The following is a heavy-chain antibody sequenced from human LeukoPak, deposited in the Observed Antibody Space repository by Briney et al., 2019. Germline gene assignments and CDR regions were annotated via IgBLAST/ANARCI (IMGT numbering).Heavy chain of an antibody. V-gene: IGHV4-59*01. CDR3: ARDRGVIVATTNWFDP. Sequence: SETLSLTCTVSGGSISSYYWSWIRQPPGKGLEWIGYIYYSGSTNYNPSLKSRVTISVDTSKNQFSLKLSSVTAADTAVYYCARDRGVIVATTNWFDPWGHGNPFTVSS. CDR1: GGSISSYY. CDR2: IYYSGST. J-gene: IGHJ5*02. D-gene: IGHD5-12*01.